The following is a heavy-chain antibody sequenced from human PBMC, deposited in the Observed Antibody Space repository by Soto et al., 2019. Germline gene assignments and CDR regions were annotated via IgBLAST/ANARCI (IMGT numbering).Heavy chain of an antibody. CDR1: GGTFSSYT. D-gene: IGHD4-17*01. J-gene: IGHJ4*02. V-gene: IGHV1-69*06. Sequence: ASVKVSCKASGGTFSSYTISWVRQAPGQGLEWMGGIIPIFGTANYAQKFQGRVTMTEDTSTDTAYMELSSLRSEDTAVYYCATPAVTTDYFDYWGQGTLVTVSS. CDR2: IIPIFGTA. CDR3: ATPAVTTDYFDY.